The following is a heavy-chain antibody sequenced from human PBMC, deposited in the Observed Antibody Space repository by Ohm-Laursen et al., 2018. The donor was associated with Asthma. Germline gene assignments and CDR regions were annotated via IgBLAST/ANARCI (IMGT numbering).Heavy chain of an antibody. CDR3: ARTVQLWGDAFDI. J-gene: IGHJ3*02. D-gene: IGHD5-18*01. V-gene: IGHV4-30-4*01. CDR2: IYRSAST. CDR1: GGSISTDDYY. Sequence: TLSLTCSVSGGSISTDDYYWSWIRQSPGKGLEWIGYIYRSASTYSNPSLKSRVTISVDTSKNQFSLKLSSVTAADTAVYYCARTVQLWGDAFDIWGQGTMVTVSS.